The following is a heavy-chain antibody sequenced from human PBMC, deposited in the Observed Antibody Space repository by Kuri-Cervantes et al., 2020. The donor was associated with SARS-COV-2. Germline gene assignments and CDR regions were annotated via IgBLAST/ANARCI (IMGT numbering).Heavy chain of an antibody. CDR2: IYHSGST. Sequence: SETLSLTCAVSGGSISSSNWWSWVRQPPGKGLEWIGEIYHSGSTYYNPSLKSRVTISVDTSKNQFSLKLSSVTAADTAVYYCARAGVGDFWSGYYGMDVWGQGTTVTVSS. J-gene: IGHJ6*02. CDR1: GGSISSSNW. D-gene: IGHD3-3*01. CDR3: ARAGVGDFWSGYYGMDV. V-gene: IGHV4-4*02.